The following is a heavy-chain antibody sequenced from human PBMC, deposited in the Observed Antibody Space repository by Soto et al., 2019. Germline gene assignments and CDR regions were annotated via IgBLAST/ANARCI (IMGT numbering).Heavy chain of an antibody. J-gene: IGHJ4*02. CDR2: ISSSSSTI. D-gene: IGHD2-8*01. Sequence: EVQLVESGGGLVQPGGSLRLSCAASGFTFSSYSMNWVRQAPGKGLEWVSYISSSSSTIYYADSVKGRFTISRDNAKNSLYLQMNSLRDEDTAVYYCARDQSSGYCTNGVCPSGLDYWGQGTLVTVSS. V-gene: IGHV3-48*02. CDR1: GFTFSSYS. CDR3: ARDQSSGYCTNGVCPSGLDY.